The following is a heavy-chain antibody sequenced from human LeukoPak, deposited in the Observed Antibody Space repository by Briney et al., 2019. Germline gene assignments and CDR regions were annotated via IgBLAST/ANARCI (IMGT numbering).Heavy chain of an antibody. J-gene: IGHJ6*03. D-gene: IGHD6-13*01. Sequence: GGPQRLSCAASGFTFSSYGMHWVRQAPGKRLEWVAFIRYDGSNKYYADSVKGRFTISRDNSKNTLYLQMNSLRAEDTAVYYCAKDRDAAAHMDVWGKGTTVTVSS. CDR1: GFTFSSYG. V-gene: IGHV3-30*02. CDR2: IRYDGSNK. CDR3: AKDRDAAAHMDV.